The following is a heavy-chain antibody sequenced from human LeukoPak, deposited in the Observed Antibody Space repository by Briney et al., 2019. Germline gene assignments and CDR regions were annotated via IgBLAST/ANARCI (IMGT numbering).Heavy chain of an antibody. CDR1: GCTFTGYY. J-gene: IGHJ6*03. Sequence: ASVKVSCKASGCTFTGYYMHWVRQAPGQGLEWMGWINPNSGGTNYAQKFQGRVTMTRDTSISTAYMELSRLRSDDTAVYYCARDLWELPDYYYYMDVWGKGTTVTVSS. V-gene: IGHV1-2*02. CDR3: ARDLWELPDYYYYMDV. CDR2: INPNSGGT. D-gene: IGHD1-26*01.